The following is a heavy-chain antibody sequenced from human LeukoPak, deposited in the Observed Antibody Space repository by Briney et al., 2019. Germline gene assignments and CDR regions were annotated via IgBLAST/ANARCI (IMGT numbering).Heavy chain of an antibody. CDR3: ARVSGNYGYYYNYMDV. J-gene: IGHJ6*03. V-gene: IGHV4-30-2*01. D-gene: IGHD4-23*01. CDR1: GDSISSGGYY. Sequence: SETLSLTCTVSGDSISSGGYYWSWIRQPPGKGLEWIGYIFHSGIPYYNASLKSRVTISVDRSKNQFSLKLSSVTAADTAVYYCARVSGNYGYYYNYMDVWGKGTTVTVSS. CDR2: IFHSGIP.